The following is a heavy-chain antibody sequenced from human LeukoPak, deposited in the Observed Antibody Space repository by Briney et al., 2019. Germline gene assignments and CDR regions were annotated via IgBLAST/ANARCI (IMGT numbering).Heavy chain of an antibody. CDR2: IWYDGSNK. D-gene: IGHD1-7*01. CDR1: GFTFSSYG. V-gene: IGHV3-33*01. CDR3: ARVDGRGPNWNYVEE. J-gene: IGHJ4*02. Sequence: GGSLRLSCAASGFTFSSYGMHWVRQAPGKGLEWVAVIWYDGSNKYYADSVKGRFTISRDNSKNTLYLQMNSLRAEDTAVYYCARVDGRGPNWNYVEEWGQGTLVTVSS.